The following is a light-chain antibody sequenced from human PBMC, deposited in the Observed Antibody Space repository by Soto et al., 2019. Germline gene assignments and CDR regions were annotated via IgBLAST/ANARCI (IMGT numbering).Light chain of an antibody. CDR1: QSISSW. J-gene: IGKJ1*01. V-gene: IGKV1-5*03. CDR2: KAS. Sequence: PSTLSASVGDRVTITFRASQSISSWLAWYQQKPGKAPNLLIYKASSLESGVPSRFSGSGSGTEFTLTISSLQPDDFATYYCQQYDSYWTFGQGTKVDIK. CDR3: QQYDSYWT.